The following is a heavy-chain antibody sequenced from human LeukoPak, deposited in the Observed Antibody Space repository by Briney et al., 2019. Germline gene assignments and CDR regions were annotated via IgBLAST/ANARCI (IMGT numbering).Heavy chain of an antibody. Sequence: SETLSLTCTVSGGSISSGGYYWSWIRQHPGRGLEWIGYIYYSGSTYYNPSLKSRVTISVDTSKNQFSLKLSSVTAADTAVYYCARDAGKRRIRKADAFDIWGQGTMVTVSS. CDR3: ARDAGKRRIRKADAFDI. D-gene: IGHD1-14*01. CDR1: GGSISSGGYY. J-gene: IGHJ3*02. V-gene: IGHV4-31*03. CDR2: IYYSGST.